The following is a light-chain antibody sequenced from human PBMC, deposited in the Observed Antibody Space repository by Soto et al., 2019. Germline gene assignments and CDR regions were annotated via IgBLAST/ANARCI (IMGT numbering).Light chain of an antibody. J-gene: IGKJ3*01. CDR3: QLYGRSVFT. CDR1: QSVSTSY. CDR2: AAS. V-gene: IGKV3-20*01. Sequence: EIVLTQSPGTLSLSPGERATLSCRASQSVSTSYLGWYQQKPGQAPRLLIYAASSRATGIPDRFSGGGSGTDFPLTISRLEPEDFAVYYCQLYGRSVFTFGHGTKVDIK.